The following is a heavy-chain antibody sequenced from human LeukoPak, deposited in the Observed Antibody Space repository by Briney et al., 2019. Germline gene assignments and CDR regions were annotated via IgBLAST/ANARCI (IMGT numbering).Heavy chain of an antibody. Sequence: IPSDTLSLTCTLSGGSISSYYGSWIRHPPGEGLEWSGYIYYSGSTNYNSSLKSRVTISVDTSKCPFSLKLSSVTAADTAVYYCAGHYYDSSGSVDYWGQGTLVTVSS. CDR1: GGSISSYY. D-gene: IGHD3-22*01. J-gene: IGHJ4*02. CDR2: IYYSGST. CDR3: AGHYYDSSGSVDY. V-gene: IGHV4-59*07.